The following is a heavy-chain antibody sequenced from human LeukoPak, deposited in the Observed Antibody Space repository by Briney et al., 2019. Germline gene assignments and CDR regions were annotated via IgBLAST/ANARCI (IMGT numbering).Heavy chain of an antibody. J-gene: IGHJ4*02. V-gene: IGHV3-48*01. CDR2: ISSSSSTI. CDR1: GFTFSSYS. CDR3: ARDLYYFDY. Sequence: QPGGSLRLSCAASGFTFSSYSMNWVRQAPGKGLEWVSYISSSSSTIYYADSVKGRFTISRDNAKNSLYLQMNSLRAEDTAVYYCARDLYYFDYWGQGTLVTVSS.